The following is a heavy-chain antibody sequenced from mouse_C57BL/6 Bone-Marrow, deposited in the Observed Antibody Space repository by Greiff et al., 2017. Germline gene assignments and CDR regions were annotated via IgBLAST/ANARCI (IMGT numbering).Heavy chain of an antibody. CDR3: ARSSYEVYFDY. V-gene: IGHV1-69*01. CDR1: GYTFTSYW. D-gene: IGHD3-1*01. Sequence: QVQLKQPGAELVMPGASVKLSCKASGYTFTSYWMHWVKQRPGQGLEWIGEIDPSDSYTNYNQKFKGKSTLTVDKSSSTAYMQLSSLTSEDSAVYYWARSSYEVYFDYWGQGTTLTVSS. J-gene: IGHJ2*01. CDR2: IDPSDSYT.